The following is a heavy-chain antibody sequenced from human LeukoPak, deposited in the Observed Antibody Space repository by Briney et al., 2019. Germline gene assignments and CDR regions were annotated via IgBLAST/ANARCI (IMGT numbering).Heavy chain of an antibody. Sequence: GRSLRLSCAASGFTFSGYGMNWVRQAPGKGLEWVAVIWYDGSNKYYADSVKGRFTISRDNSENTLYLQMNSLRAEDTAVYYCARGRGGSYGGNSGHFDYWGQGTLVTVSS. V-gene: IGHV3-33*01. CDR2: IWYDGSNK. J-gene: IGHJ4*02. D-gene: IGHD4-23*01. CDR1: GFTFSGYG. CDR3: ARGRGGSYGGNSGHFDY.